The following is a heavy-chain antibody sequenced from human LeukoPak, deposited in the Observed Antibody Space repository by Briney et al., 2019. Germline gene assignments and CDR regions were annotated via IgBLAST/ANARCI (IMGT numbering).Heavy chain of an antibody. CDR3: ARLPLWGDAFDI. V-gene: IGHV1-2*02. D-gene: IGHD2-21*01. J-gene: IGHJ3*02. CDR1: GYTFTGYY. CDR2: INPNSGGT. Sequence: ASVKVSCKASGYTFTGYYMHWGPQAPGQGLEGMGLINPNSGGTTYAQKSEGRVTMTRDTSISTGYMELSRLRSDDTAVYYCARLPLWGDAFDIWGQGTMVTVSS.